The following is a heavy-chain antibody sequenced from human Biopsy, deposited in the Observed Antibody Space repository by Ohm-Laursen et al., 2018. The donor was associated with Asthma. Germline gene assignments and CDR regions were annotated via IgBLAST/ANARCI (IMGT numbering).Heavy chain of an antibody. CDR2: ISYDGRET. V-gene: IGHV3-30*03. D-gene: IGHD2-21*02. CDR1: GFRFPIYG. Sequence: SLRLSCTASGFRFPIYGMHWVRQGPSKGPEWVALISYDGRETGYVDSVKGRFTISRDNFRNTVHLQMSSLRPEDSAVYYCTRDRFYNSVTSESFYYGVDVWGQGTTVTVSS. CDR3: TRDRFYNSVTSESFYYGVDV. J-gene: IGHJ6*02.